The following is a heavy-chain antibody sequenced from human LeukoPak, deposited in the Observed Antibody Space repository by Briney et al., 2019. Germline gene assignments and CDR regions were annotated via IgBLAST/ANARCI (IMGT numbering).Heavy chain of an antibody. J-gene: IGHJ6*02. Sequence: SQTLSLTCAISGDSVSSNSAAWNWIRQSPSRGLEWLGRTYYRSKWYNDYAASVKSRITINPDTSKNQFSLQLNSVTPEDTAVYYCARASSGWYGGSYYYYGMDVWGQGTTVTVSS. V-gene: IGHV6-1*01. CDR1: GDSVSSNSAA. CDR3: ARASSGWYGGSYYYYGMDV. CDR2: TYYRSKWYN. D-gene: IGHD6-19*01.